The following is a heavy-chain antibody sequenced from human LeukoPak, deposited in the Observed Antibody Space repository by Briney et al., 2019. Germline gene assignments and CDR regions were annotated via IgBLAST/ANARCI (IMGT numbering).Heavy chain of an antibody. CDR2: IYYSGST. V-gene: IGHV4-59*01. Sequence: SETLSLTCTVSGGSISSYYWSWIRQPPGKGLEWIGYIYYSGSTNYNPSLKSRVTISVDTSKNQFSVKLSSVTAADTAVYYCARDRAGETYLDYWGQGTLVTVSS. CDR3: ARDRAGETYLDY. D-gene: IGHD7-27*01. J-gene: IGHJ4*02. CDR1: GGSISSYY.